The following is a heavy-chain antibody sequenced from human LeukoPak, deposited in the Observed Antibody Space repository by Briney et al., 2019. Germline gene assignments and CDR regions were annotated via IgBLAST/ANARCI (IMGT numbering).Heavy chain of an antibody. D-gene: IGHD4-17*01. J-gene: IGHJ4*02. CDR1: GFSFISYG. Sequence: PGGSLRLSCAASGFSFISYGMHWVRQAPGKGLEWVGVISDDGRRKDYADSVKGRFTISRDNSKDTPYLQMNSLRAGDTAVYYCAKRPSDYGDYVSYFDYWGQGTLVTVSS. V-gene: IGHV3-30*18. CDR2: ISDDGRRK. CDR3: AKRPSDYGDYVSYFDY.